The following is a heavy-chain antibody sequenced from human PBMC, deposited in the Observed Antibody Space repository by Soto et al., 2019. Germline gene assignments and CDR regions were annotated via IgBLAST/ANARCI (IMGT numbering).Heavy chain of an antibody. V-gene: IGHV3-7*03. CDR2: IKYDGSGE. J-gene: IGHJ5*02. D-gene: IGHD5-12*01. Sequence: EVQVVESGGGLVQPGGSLRLSCTGSGFTFSDYWMSWARQAPGKGLEWVANIKYDGSGEYYGDSVRGGFTISRDNAMNSLHLQMNSPRADDTAVYYCARFASGKSASTWGQGTLVTVSS. CDR3: ARFASGKSAST. CDR1: GFTFSDYW.